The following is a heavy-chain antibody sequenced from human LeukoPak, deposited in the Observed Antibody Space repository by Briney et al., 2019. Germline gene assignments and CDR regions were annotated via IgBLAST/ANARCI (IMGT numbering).Heavy chain of an antibody. CDR1: GYTFTSYD. J-gene: IGHJ4*02. CDR2: MNPNSGNT. CDR3: ARGVTMVRGVKGGKYYFDY. Sequence: GASVKVSCKASGYTFTSYDINWVRQATGQGLEWMGWMNPNSGNTGYAQKFQGRGTMTRNTSISTAYMELSSLRSGDTAVYYCARGVTMVRGVKGGKYYFDYWGQGTLVTV. D-gene: IGHD3-10*01. V-gene: IGHV1-8*01.